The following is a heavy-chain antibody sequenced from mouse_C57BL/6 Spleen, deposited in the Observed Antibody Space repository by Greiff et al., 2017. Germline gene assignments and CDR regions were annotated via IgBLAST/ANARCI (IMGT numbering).Heavy chain of an antibody. D-gene: IGHD1-1*01. Sequence: VQLQQSGAELVKPGASVKLSCKASGYTFTSYWMHWVKQRPGQGLEWIGMIHPNSGSTNYNEKFKSKATLTVDKSSSTAYMQLSSLTSEDSAVYYCARFGSRGYWYFDVWGTGTTVTVSS. CDR2: IHPNSGST. CDR1: GYTFTSYW. V-gene: IGHV1-64*01. CDR3: ARFGSRGYWYFDV. J-gene: IGHJ1*03.